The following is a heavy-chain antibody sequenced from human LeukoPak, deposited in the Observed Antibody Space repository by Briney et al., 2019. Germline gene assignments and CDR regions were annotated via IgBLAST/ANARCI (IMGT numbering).Heavy chain of an antibody. D-gene: IGHD2-2*01. CDR3: ARDSGHCSSTSCYNWFDP. CDR1: GFTFSSYS. J-gene: IGHJ5*02. CDR2: ISSSSSYI. Sequence: GGSLRLSCAPSGFTFSSYSMNWVRQAPGKGLEWVSSISSSSSYIYSADSVKGRFTISRDNAKNSLYLQMNSLRAEDTAVYYCARDSGHCSSTSCYNWFDPWGQGTLVTVSS. V-gene: IGHV3-21*01.